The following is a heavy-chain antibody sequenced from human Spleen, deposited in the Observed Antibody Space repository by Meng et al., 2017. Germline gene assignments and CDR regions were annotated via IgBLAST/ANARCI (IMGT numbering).Heavy chain of an antibody. V-gene: IGHV4-34*01. Sequence: HQLGAGLLKPAETMCLPWPVDGGSFSGYYWSWIRQPPGKGLEWIGEINHSGSTNYNPSLENRATISVDTSQNNLSLKLSSVTAADSAVYYCARGPTTMAHDFDYWGQGTLVTVSS. D-gene: IGHD4-11*01. CDR2: INHSGST. CDR1: GGSFSGYY. J-gene: IGHJ4*02. CDR3: ARGPTTMAHDFDY.